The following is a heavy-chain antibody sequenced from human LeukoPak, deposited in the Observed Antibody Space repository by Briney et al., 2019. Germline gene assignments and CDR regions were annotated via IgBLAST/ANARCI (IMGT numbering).Heavy chain of an antibody. D-gene: IGHD3-10*02. CDR2: ISGSGGST. Sequence: GGSLRLSCAASGFTFSSYAMSWVRQAPGKGLEWVSAISGSGGSTYYADSVKGRFTISRDNSKNTLYLQMNSLRAEDTAVYYCAKPSSYGYYVRVPLDYWGQGTLVTVSS. CDR3: AKPSSYGYYVRVPLDY. J-gene: IGHJ4*02. CDR1: GFTFSSYA. V-gene: IGHV3-23*01.